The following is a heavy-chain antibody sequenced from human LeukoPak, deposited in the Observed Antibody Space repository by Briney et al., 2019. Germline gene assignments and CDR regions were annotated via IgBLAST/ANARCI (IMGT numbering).Heavy chain of an antibody. CDR2: IIPIFGTA. Sequence: GASVKVSCKASGGTFSSYAISWVRQAPGQGLEWMGGIIPIFGTANYAQKFQGRVTMTRNTSISTAYMELSSLRSEDTAVYYCARGLYMYATGFDYWGQGTLVTVSS. CDR3: ARGLYMYATGFDY. J-gene: IGHJ4*02. D-gene: IGHD2-8*01. V-gene: IGHV1-69*05. CDR1: GGTFSSYA.